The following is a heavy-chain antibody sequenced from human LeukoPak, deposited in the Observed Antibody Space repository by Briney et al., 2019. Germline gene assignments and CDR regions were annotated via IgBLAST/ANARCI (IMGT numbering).Heavy chain of an antibody. CDR3: ARVEGFIDY. D-gene: IGHD3-16*02. V-gene: IGHV3-48*03. J-gene: IGHJ4*02. CDR1: GFTFSSYA. Sequence: GGSLRLSCAASGFTFSSYAMSWVRQAPGKGLEWVSYISSSGSTKYYADSVKGRFTISRDNAKNSLYLQMISLRAEDTALYYCARVEGFIDYWGQGTLVTVSS. CDR2: ISSSGSTK.